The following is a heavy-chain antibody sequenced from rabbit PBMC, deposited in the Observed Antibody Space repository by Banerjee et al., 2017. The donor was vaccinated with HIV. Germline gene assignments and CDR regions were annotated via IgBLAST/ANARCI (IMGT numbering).Heavy chain of an antibody. V-gene: IGHV1S7*01. CDR2: IDPVFAGT. Sequence: QLKETGGGLVQPGGSLTLSCTASGFTISSSYWMSWVRQAPGKGLEWIGYIDPVFAGTYYASWVNGRFTISSHNAQNTLYLQLNSLTAADTATYFCARGVTMTMVTFNLWGPGTLVTVS. CDR1: GFTISSSY. CDR3: ARGVTMTMVTFNL. J-gene: IGHJ4*01. D-gene: IGHD2-1*01.